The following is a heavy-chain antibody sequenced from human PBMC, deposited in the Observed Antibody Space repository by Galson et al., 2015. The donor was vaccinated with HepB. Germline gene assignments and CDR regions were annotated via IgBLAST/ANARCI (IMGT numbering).Heavy chain of an antibody. CDR2: INPNSGGT. CDR1: GYTFTGYY. CDR3: ARIPRYNWNDLKGPLFDY. Sequence: SVKVSCKASGYTFTGYYMHWVRQAPGQGLEWMGWINPNSGGTNYAQKFQGRVTVTRDTSISTAYMELSRLRSDDTAVYYCARIPRYNWNDLKGPLFDYWGQGTLVTVSS. V-gene: IGHV1-2*02. J-gene: IGHJ4*02. D-gene: IGHD1-1*01.